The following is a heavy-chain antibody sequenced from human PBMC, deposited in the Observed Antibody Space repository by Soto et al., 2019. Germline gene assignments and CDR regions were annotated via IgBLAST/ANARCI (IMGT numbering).Heavy chain of an antibody. J-gene: IGHJ4*02. D-gene: IGHD6-19*01. CDR1: GYTFTSYA. V-gene: IGHV1-3*01. CDR3: ARDLGGWPDY. Sequence: QVQLVQSGAEVKKPGASVKVSCKASGYTFTSYAIHWVRQAPGQRLEWMGWINAGNGNTKYSQKFQDRVTITRDTTASTAYMELSSLRSEDTAVYYCARDLGGWPDYWGQGTLVTVSS. CDR2: INAGNGNT.